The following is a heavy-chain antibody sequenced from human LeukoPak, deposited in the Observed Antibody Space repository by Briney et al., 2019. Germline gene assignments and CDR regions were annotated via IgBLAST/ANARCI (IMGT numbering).Heavy chain of an antibody. CDR3: ARGRGYTYGDPNYNYCMDV. CDR2: FSYTGST. Sequence: SETLSLTCTVSGDSLSTYYWTWIRQPPGKGLEWIGHFSYTGSTNYNPSLKSRVTISEDTSKKQFSLKPSSVTAADTAVYYCARGRGYTYGDPNYNYCMDVWGQGTTVTVSS. D-gene: IGHD5-18*01. J-gene: IGHJ6*02. V-gene: IGHV4-59*01. CDR1: GDSLSTYY.